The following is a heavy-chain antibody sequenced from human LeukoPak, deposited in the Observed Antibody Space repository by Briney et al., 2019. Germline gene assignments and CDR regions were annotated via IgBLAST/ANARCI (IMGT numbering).Heavy chain of an antibody. J-gene: IGHJ4*02. CDR3: ARSLWPEYYFDY. V-gene: IGHV4-4*07. CDR1: GGSISGYY. D-gene: IGHD3-10*01. Sequence: SETLSLTCNVSGGSISGYYWHWIRQPAGKGLEWIGRIYASGSTNYNPSLGSRVTMSLDTSKNYFSLKLNSVTAADTAVYYCARSLWPEYYFDYWGQGTLVTVSS. CDR2: IYASGST.